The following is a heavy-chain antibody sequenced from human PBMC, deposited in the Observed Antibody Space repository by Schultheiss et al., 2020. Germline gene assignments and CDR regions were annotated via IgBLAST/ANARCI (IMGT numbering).Heavy chain of an antibody. V-gene: IGHV3-74*01. Sequence: GESLKISCAASGFTFDDYAMHWVRQAPGKGLVWVSRINPDGSTTNYADSVKGRFTISRDNAKNTLYLQMNSLRAEDTAVYYCANNLHIWGQGTTVTVSS. CDR3: ANNLHI. D-gene: IGHD5-24*01. J-gene: IGHJ6*02. CDR2: INPDGSTT. CDR1: GFTFDDYA.